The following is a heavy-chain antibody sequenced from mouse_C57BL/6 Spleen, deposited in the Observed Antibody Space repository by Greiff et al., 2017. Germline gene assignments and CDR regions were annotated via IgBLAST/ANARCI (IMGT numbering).Heavy chain of an antibody. D-gene: IGHD1-1*01. CDR2: IGPGSGST. J-gene: IGHJ3*01. CDR1: GYTFTDYY. V-gene: IGHV1-77*01. CDR3: ARSGYNGSSYSWCAY. Sequence: VQLQQSGAELVKPGASVKISCKASGYTFTDYYINWVKQRPGQGLAWIGKIGPGSGSTYYNEKFKGKATLTADKSSSTAYMQLSSLTSEDSAVYFCARSGYNGSSYSWCAYWGQGTLVTVSA.